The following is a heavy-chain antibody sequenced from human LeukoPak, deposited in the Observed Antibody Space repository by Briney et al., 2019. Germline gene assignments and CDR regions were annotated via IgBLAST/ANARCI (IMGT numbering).Heavy chain of an antibody. D-gene: IGHD6-13*01. Sequence: SETLSLTCAVYGGSFSGYYWSWIRQPPGKGLEWIGEINHSGSTNYNPSLKSRVTISVDTSKNQFSLKLSSVTAADTAVYYCARDGRKAGYSSSWYRSAWFDPWGQGTLVTVSS. J-gene: IGHJ5*02. V-gene: IGHV4-34*01. CDR3: ARDGRKAGYSSSWYRSAWFDP. CDR1: GGSFSGYY. CDR2: INHSGST.